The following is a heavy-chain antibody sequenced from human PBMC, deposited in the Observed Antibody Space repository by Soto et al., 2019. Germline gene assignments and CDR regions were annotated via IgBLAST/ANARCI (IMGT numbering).Heavy chain of an antibody. V-gene: IGHV6-1*01. Sequence: SQTLSLTCAISGDSVSSNSAAWNWIRQSPSRGLEWLGRTYYRSKWYNDYAVSVKSRITINPDTSKNQFSLQLNSVTPEDTAVYYCARSRGGITMIVVDREFDYWGQGTLVTV. CDR1: GDSVSSNSAA. CDR3: ARSRGGITMIVVDREFDY. D-gene: IGHD3-22*01. CDR2: TYYRSKWYN. J-gene: IGHJ4*02.